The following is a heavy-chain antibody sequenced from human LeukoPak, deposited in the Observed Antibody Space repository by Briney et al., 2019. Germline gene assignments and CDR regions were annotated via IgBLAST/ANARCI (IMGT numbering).Heavy chain of an antibody. V-gene: IGHV1-46*01. J-gene: IGHJ6*02. D-gene: IGHD3-22*01. CDR1: GYTFTSYY. CDR2: INPSGGST. Sequence: ASVKVSCKASGYTFTSYYMHWVRQAPGQGLEWMGIINPSGGSTSYAQKFQGRVTMTRDTSTSTVYMELSSLRSEDTAVYYCAREEIDDSEAAIVVLKGMDVWGQGTTVTVSS. CDR3: AREEIDDSEAAIVVLKGMDV.